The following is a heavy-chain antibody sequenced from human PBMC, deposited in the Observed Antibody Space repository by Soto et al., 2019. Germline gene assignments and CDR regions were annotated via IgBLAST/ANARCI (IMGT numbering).Heavy chain of an antibody. CDR1: GFIFSEYG. CDR2: IYYDGSNE. J-gene: IGHJ6*01. Sequence: QVQLVESGGAVVQPGRSLRLSCGASGFIFSEYGMHWVRQAPGKGLEWVAVIYYDGSNEHYSESVRGRFTISRDHSKNLLYLEMNSLRAEDTAIYYCARWWNDEEWVETMDVWGQGTTVTVSS. V-gene: IGHV3-33*01. D-gene: IGHD1-1*01. CDR3: ARWWNDEEWVETMDV.